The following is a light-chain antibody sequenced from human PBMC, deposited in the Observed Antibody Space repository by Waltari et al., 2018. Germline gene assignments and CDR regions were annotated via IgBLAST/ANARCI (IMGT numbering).Light chain of an antibody. CDR3: QQYNNWPRT. Sequence: EIVMTPSPATLSVSPGERATLSCRASQRINSNLAWYQQKPGQAPRLLSYGASTRATGIPARFAGTGSGTEFTLTISSLQSEDFAVYYCQQYNNWPRTFGQGTKVEIK. CDR1: QRINSN. J-gene: IGKJ1*01. CDR2: GAS. V-gene: IGKV3-15*01.